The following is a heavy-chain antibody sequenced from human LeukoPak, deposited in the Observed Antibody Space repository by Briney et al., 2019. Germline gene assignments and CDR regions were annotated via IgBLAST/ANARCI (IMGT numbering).Heavy chain of an antibody. CDR1: GFAFSSHW. Sequence: GGSPRLSCAASGFAFSSHWMHWVRQVPGKGLVWLSRINSAGSNTIYADSVEGRFTISRDNVKNTLYLQMNSLRAEDTAVYYCTRDLMDFDYGDKGGNYWGQGTLVTVSS. D-gene: IGHD4-23*01. CDR2: INSAGSNT. CDR3: TRDLMDFDYGDKGGNY. V-gene: IGHV3-74*01. J-gene: IGHJ4*02.